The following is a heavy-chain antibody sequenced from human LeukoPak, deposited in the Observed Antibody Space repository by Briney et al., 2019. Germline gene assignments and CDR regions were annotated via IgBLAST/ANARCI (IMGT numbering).Heavy chain of an antibody. CDR2: IRYDGSNK. J-gene: IGHJ5*02. CDR1: GFTFSSYG. Sequence: GGSLRLSCAASGFTFSSYGMHWVRQAPGKGLEWVAFIRYDGSNKYYADSVKGRFTISRDNSKNTLYLQMNSLRAEDTAVYYCAKRSSGYCSSTSCYLVYNWFDPWGQGTLVTVPS. V-gene: IGHV3-30*02. CDR3: AKRSSGYCSSTSCYLVYNWFDP. D-gene: IGHD2-2*01.